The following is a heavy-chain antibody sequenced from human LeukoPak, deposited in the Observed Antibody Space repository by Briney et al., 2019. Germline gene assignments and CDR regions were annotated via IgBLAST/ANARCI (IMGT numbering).Heavy chain of an antibody. D-gene: IGHD4/OR15-4a*01. CDR2: LYNTWSA. J-gene: IGHJ3*02. CDR1: GGSISSYH. CDR3: ARDGGAPLGAFDI. V-gene: IGHV4-59*01. Sequence: SETLSLTCAVSGGSISSYHWSWIRQSPGRGLEWIGYLYNTWSANYNPSLKSRVTISVDTSKNQFSLRLTSVTAADMAVYYCARDGGAPLGAFDIWAQGTVVPVSS.